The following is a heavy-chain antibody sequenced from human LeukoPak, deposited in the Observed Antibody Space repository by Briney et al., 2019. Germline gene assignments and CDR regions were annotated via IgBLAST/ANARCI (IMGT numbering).Heavy chain of an antibody. Sequence: GGSLRLSCAASGFTFSSYAMSWVRQAPGKGLEWVSAISGSGGSTYYADSVKGRFTISRDNSKNTLYLQMNSLRAEDTAVYYCAKDGERFLEWLPPLGYWGQGTLVTVSS. V-gene: IGHV3-23*01. CDR3: AKDGERFLEWLPPLGY. CDR1: GFTFSSYA. D-gene: IGHD3-3*01. J-gene: IGHJ4*02. CDR2: ISGSGGST.